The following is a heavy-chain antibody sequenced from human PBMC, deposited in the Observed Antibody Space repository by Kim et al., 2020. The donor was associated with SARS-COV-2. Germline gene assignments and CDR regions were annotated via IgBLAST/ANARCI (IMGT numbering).Heavy chain of an antibody. V-gene: IGHV3-30-3*01. CDR3: ARTYCTNGVCMPGGDY. J-gene: IGHJ4*02. D-gene: IGHD2-8*01. CDR2: ISYDGSNK. CDR1: GFTFSSYA. Sequence: GGSLRLSCAASGFTFSSYAMHWVRQAPGKGLEWVAVISYDGSNKYYADSVKGRFTISRDNSKNTLYLQMNSLRAEDTAVYYCARTYCTNGVCMPGGDYWGQGTLVTVSS.